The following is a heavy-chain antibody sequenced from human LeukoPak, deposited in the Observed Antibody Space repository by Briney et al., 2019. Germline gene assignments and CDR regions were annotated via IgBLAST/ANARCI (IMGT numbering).Heavy chain of an antibody. J-gene: IGHJ3*02. CDR1: GFTFSSYS. Sequence: GGSLRLSCAASGFTFSSYSMNWVRQAPGKGLEWVSSISSSSSYIYYADSVKGRFTISRDNAKSSLYLQMNSLRAEDTAVYYCASDVVVTADDAFDIWGQGTMVTVSS. D-gene: IGHD2-21*02. CDR2: ISSSSSYI. V-gene: IGHV3-21*01. CDR3: ASDVVVTADDAFDI.